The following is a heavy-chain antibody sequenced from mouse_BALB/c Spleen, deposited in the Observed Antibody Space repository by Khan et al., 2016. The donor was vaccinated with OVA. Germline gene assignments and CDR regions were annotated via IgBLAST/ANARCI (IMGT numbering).Heavy chain of an antibody. D-gene: IGHD1-1*01. CDR1: GYSFTGYF. Sequence: VQLQQSGPELVKPGASVKISCKASGYSFTGYFMNWVMQSHGKSLEWIGRINPHIGETLYNQKFKDKATLTVDESSSTAHMELRSLASEDSAVYYCTRIYRSDFDYWGQGTTRTVSS. CDR2: INPHIGET. CDR3: TRIYRSDFDY. V-gene: IGHV1-20*02. J-gene: IGHJ2*01.